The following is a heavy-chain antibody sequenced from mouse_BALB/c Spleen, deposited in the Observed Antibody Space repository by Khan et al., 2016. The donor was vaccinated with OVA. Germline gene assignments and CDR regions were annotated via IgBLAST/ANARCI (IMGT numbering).Heavy chain of an antibody. CDR1: GYTFTSYW. J-gene: IGHJ4*01. CDR2: IAPGSGST. V-gene: IGHV1S41*01. CDR3: ARSKYYGSCLYAMDY. Sequence: DLVKPGASVKLSCKASGYTFTSYWINWIKQRPGQGLEWVGHIAPGSGSTSYNEMFKDKTTLTVDTSSSTAYIQLISLSSEDSAVYFCARSKYYGSCLYAMDYWGQGTSFTVTS. D-gene: IGHD1-1*01.